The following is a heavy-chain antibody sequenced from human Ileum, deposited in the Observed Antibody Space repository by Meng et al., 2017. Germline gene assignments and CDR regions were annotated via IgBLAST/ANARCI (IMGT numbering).Heavy chain of an antibody. J-gene: IGHJ3*01. CDR2: ISFDGSNK. D-gene: IGHD3-10*01. CDR3: GRDRRKHGSGIMGAFDV. CDR1: GFSFTSYA. Sequence: GESLTLSCAATGFSFTSYAIHWVRQAPGKGLEWVAVISFDGSNKYYLDSVKGRFTISRDNSKNTVYLQMNSLGIEDTAVYYCGRDRRKHGSGIMGAFDVWGQGTVVTVSS. V-gene: IGHV3-30*04.